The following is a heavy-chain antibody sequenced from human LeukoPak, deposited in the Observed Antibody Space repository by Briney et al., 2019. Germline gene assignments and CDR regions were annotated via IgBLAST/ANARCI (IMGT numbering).Heavy chain of an antibody. CDR2: ISAYNGNT. CDR3: ARDPVYCSGGSCCGGYNWFGP. V-gene: IGHV1-18*01. D-gene: IGHD2-15*01. J-gene: IGHJ5*02. CDR1: GYTFTSYG. Sequence: ASVKVSCKASGYTFTSYGISWVRQAPGQGLEWMGWISAYNGNTNYAQKLQGRVTMTTDTSTSTAYMELRSLRSDDTAVYYCARDPVYCSGGSCCGGYNWFGPWGQGTLVTVSS.